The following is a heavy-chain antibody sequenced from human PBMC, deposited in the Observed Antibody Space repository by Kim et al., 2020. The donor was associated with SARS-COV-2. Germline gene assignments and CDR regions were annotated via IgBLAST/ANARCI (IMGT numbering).Heavy chain of an antibody. J-gene: IGHJ6*03. CDR2: ISSSGNST. V-gene: IGHV3-74*01. Sequence: GGSLRLSCAASEFTFSTYWLYWVRQAPGKGLVWVSRISSSGNSTNYADSVKGRFTISRDNAKNTLYVQMNSLRAEDTAVYYCARESSTGCPFYYIDVWGKGTTVTVSS. CDR3: ARESSTGCPFYYIDV. D-gene: IGHD2-2*01. CDR1: EFTFSTYW.